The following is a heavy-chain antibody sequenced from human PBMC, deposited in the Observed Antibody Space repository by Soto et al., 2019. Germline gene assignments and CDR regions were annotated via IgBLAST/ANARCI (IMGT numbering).Heavy chain of an antibody. CDR2: IRSKAYGGTT. Sequence: PGGSLRLSCTASGFTFGDYTMIWVRHAPGKGLEWVGFIRSKAYGGTTEYAASAKGRFTISRDDSKSIAYLQMNSLKTEDTAMYYCTRRLRFLEWLLSPGDYSMDVWGQGRTVTVS. CDR3: TRRLRFLEWLLSPGDYSMDV. J-gene: IGHJ6*02. CDR1: GFTFGDYT. V-gene: IGHV3-49*04. D-gene: IGHD3-3*01.